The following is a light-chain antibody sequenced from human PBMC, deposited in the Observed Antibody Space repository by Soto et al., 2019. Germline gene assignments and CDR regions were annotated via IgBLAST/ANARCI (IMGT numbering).Light chain of an antibody. J-gene: IGKJ1*01. V-gene: IGKV3-20*01. CDR1: QRVSSNY. Sequence: IVLTQSPDTLSLSSGERATLSCRASQRVSSNYLAWYQQKPGQAPKLLIYGASSMATGIPDRFSGSGSGTDFTFTISRLEPEDFATYYCQQYGSSPWTFGQGTKVDIK. CDR3: QQYGSSPWT. CDR2: GAS.